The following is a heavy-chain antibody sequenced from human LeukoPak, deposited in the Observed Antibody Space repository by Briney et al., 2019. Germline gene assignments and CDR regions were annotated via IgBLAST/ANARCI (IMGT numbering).Heavy chain of an antibody. Sequence: GGSLRLSCAASGFTFSSYAMSWVRQAPGKGLEWVSAISGSGGSTYYADSVKGRFTISRDNSKNTLYLQMNSLRAEDTAVYYCAKGRIYYYDSSGYSTEDYWGQGTLVTVSS. J-gene: IGHJ4*02. CDR2: ISGSGGST. D-gene: IGHD3-22*01. CDR1: GFTFSSYA. CDR3: AKGRIYYYDSSGYSTEDY. V-gene: IGHV3-23*01.